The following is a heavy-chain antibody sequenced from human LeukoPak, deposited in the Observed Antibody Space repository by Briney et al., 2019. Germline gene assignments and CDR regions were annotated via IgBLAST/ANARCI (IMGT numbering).Heavy chain of an antibody. CDR2: IYYSGST. D-gene: IGHD3/OR15-3a*01. CDR1: GGSISSYY. CDR3: ARRTGYYDGFDY. Sequence: PSETLSLTCRASGGSISSYYWSWIRQPPGKGLEWIGYIYYSGSTNYNPSLKSRVTISVDTSKNQFSLKLSSVTAADTAVYYCARRTGYYDGFDYWGQGTLVTVSS. V-gene: IGHV4-59*01. J-gene: IGHJ4*02.